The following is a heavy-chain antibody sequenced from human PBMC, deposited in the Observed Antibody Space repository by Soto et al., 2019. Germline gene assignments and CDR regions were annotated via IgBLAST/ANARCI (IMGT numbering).Heavy chain of an antibody. D-gene: IGHD3-22*01. CDR3: ARQIYDSDTGPNYQYYFDS. V-gene: IGHV5-10-1*01. J-gene: IGHJ4*02. CDR1: GYSFAGYW. CDR2: IDPSDSQT. Sequence: PGECPQTPCKGSGYSFAGYWLTWVRQKPGTGLEWLGRIDPSDSQTYYSPSFRGHVTISVTKSITTVVLQWRCLGGSDAAMYYCARQIYDSDTGPNYQYYFDSWGQGTAVTVSS.